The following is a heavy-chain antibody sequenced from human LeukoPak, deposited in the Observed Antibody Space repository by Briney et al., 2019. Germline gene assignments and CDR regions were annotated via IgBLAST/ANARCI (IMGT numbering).Heavy chain of an antibody. CDR3: ARTLVWFGAVFDP. V-gene: IGHV4-34*01. Sequence: PSETLSLTCAVYGGSFSGYYWSWIRQPPGKGLEWIGEINHSGSTNYNPSLKSRVTISVDTSKNQFSLKLSSVTAADTAVYYCARTLVWFGAVFDPWGRGTLVTVSS. D-gene: IGHD3-10*01. CDR2: INHSGST. CDR1: GGSFSGYY. J-gene: IGHJ5*02.